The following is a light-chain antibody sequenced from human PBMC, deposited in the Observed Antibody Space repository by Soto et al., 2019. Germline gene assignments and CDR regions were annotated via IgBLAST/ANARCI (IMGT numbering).Light chain of an antibody. CDR2: DAS. CDR3: QQRSNWRLT. CDR1: QSVSSY. J-gene: IGKJ4*01. V-gene: IGKV3-11*01. Sequence: EIVLTQSPATLSLSPGERATLSCRASQSVSSYLAWYQQKPGQAPRLLIHDASNRAAGIPARFSGSGSGTDFTVAISSLEPEDFAVYYCQQRSNWRLTFGGGTKVDI.